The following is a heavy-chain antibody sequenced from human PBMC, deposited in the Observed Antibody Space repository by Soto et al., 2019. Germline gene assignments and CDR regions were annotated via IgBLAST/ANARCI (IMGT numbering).Heavy chain of an antibody. V-gene: IGHV4-30-2*01. CDR3: ARDRYYYGSGTKGGMDV. J-gene: IGHJ6*02. D-gene: IGHD3-10*01. CDR1: GGSISSGGYS. CDR2: NYHSGST. Sequence: QLQLQESGSGLVKPSQTLSLTCAVSGGSISSGGYSWSWIRQPPGKGLEWIGYNYHSGSTYYNPSLKTRVTISVDRSKNQFSLKLSSVTAADTAVYYCARDRYYYGSGTKGGMDVWGQGTTVTVSS.